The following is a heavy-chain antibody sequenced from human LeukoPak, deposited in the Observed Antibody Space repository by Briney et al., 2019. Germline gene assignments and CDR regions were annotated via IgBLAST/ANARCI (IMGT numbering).Heavy chain of an antibody. CDR2: INWNSVTI. CDR1: GFTFDDYA. D-gene: IGHD3-16*02. Sequence: PGGSLRLSCAASGFTFDDYAMHWVRQAPGKGLEWVSGINWNSVTIGYADSVKGRFTISRDNAKKSLYLQMNSLTAEDTALYYCAKDSTATIANRYPFDIWGQGTMVTVSS. V-gene: IGHV3-9*01. J-gene: IGHJ3*02. CDR3: AKDSTATIANRYPFDI.